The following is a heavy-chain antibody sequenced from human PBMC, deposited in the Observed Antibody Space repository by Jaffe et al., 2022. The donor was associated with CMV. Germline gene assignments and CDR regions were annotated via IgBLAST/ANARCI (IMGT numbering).Heavy chain of an antibody. D-gene: IGHD6-6*01. CDR2: IYTSGST. V-gene: IGHV4-4*07. J-gene: IGHJ6*02. CDR3: ARDLLELPGNSIAARPRGYYYYYGMDV. Sequence: QVQLQESGPGLVKPSETLSLTCTVSGGSISSYYWSWIRQPAGKGLEWIGRIYTSGSTNYNPSLKSRVTMSVDTSKNQFSLKLSSVTAADTAVYYCARDLLELPGNSIAARPRGYYYYYGMDVWGQGTTVTVSS. CDR1: GGSISSYY.